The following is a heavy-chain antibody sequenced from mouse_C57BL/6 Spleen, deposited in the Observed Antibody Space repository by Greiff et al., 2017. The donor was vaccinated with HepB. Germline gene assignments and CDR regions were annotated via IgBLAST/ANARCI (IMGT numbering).Heavy chain of an antibody. D-gene: IGHD1-1*01. CDR1: GFTFSDYG. V-gene: IGHV5-17*01. CDR2: ISSGSSTI. CDR3: ARYHYGSSNYFDY. Sequence: EVQLEESGGGLVKPGGSLKLSCAASGFTFSDYGMHWVRQAPEKGLEWVAYISSGSSTIYYADTVKGRFTISRDNAKNTLFLQMTSLRSEDTAMYYCARYHYGSSNYFDYWGQGTTLTVSS. J-gene: IGHJ2*01.